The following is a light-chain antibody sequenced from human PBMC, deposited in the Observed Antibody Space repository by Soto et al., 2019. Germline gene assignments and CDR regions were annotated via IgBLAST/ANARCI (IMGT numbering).Light chain of an antibody. CDR1: QSVSNNY. V-gene: IGKV3-20*01. CDR3: QQYGGSPTWT. Sequence: EIVLTQSPGTLSLSPGERATLSCRASQSVSNNYLAWYQQKPGQAPRLLIYGASSRATGIPDRFSGSGSGTHFTLTISKLEPEDFAVYYCQQYGGSPTWTFGQGTKVEIK. J-gene: IGKJ1*01. CDR2: GAS.